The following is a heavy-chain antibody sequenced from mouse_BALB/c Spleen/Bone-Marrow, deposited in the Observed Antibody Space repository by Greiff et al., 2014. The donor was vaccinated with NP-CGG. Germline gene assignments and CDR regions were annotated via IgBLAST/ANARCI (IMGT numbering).Heavy chain of an antibody. CDR1: GFTFSDYY. J-gene: IGHJ4*01. D-gene: IGHD3-1*01. CDR2: ISDGGGYT. CDR3: ARSGERFGAMDY. Sequence: EVKLVESGGGLEKPGGSLKLSCAASGFTFSDYYMYWVRQTPEKRLEWVATISDGGGYTYYPDSVWGRFTISRDNAKNNLYLQMSSLKSEDTAMYYCARSGERFGAMDYWGQGTSVTVFS. V-gene: IGHV5-4*02.